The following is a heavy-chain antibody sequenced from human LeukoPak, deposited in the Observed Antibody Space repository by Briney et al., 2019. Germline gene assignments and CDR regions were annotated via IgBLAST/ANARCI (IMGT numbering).Heavy chain of an antibody. CDR1: GFTFSSYW. V-gene: IGHV3-30*02. CDR3: AKISGYYPFDY. J-gene: IGHJ4*02. D-gene: IGHD3-22*01. CDR2: IRYDGSHK. Sequence: GGSLRLSCAASGFTFSSYWMSWVRQAPGKGLEWVAFIRYDGSHKYYTDSVRGRFTISRDNSKNTLYLQMNNLRAEDTALYYCAKISGYYPFDYWGQGTLVTVSS.